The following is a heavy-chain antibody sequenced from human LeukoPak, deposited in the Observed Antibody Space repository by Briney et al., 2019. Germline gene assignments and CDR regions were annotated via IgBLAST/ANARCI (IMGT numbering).Heavy chain of an antibody. J-gene: IGHJ4*02. V-gene: IGHV3-23*05. Sequence: ETLSLTCTVSGGSISSSSYYWGWIRQPPGKGLEWVSSVSSSGSDTYYTSSVKGRFTISRDNSKNTLYLQVNSLRVEDTAVYYCARRVLGAVGYFDYWGQGALVTVSS. CDR1: GGSISSSSYY. CDR2: VSSSGSDT. D-gene: IGHD4-23*01. CDR3: ARRVLGAVGYFDY.